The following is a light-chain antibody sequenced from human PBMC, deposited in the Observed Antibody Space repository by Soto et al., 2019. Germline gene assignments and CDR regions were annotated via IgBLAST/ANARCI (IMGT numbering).Light chain of an antibody. V-gene: IGLV2-23*02. J-gene: IGLJ1*01. CDR2: EVN. CDR3: CSFAGSGTGV. Sequence: QSALPQPASVSGSPGQSIAISCTGTSGDIGTYNLVSWYQQHPGKAPKLMISEVNKRPSGVSDRFSGSKSGDTASLTISGLRTEDEADYYCCSFAGSGTGVFGTGTKLTVL. CDR1: SGDIGTYNL.